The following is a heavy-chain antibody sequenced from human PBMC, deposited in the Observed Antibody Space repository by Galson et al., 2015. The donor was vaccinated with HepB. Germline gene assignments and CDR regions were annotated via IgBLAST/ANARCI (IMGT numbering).Heavy chain of an antibody. D-gene: IGHD3-9*01. J-gene: IGHJ4*02. CDR2: FDPEDGET. CDR3: ATVLPELRYFDWLSPVTDRRQTFDY. Sequence: SVKVSCKVSGYTLTELPMHWVRQAPGKGLEWMGGFDPEDGETIYAQKFQGRVTMTEDTSTDTAYMELSSLRSEDTAVYYCATVLPELRYFDWLSPVTDRRQTFDYWGQGTLVTVSS. V-gene: IGHV1-24*01. CDR1: GYTLTELP.